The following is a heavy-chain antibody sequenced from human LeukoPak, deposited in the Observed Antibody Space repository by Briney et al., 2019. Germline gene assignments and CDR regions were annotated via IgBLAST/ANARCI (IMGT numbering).Heavy chain of an antibody. V-gene: IGHV4-4*09. J-gene: IGHJ4*02. CDR3: AGCTAAAYFDY. CDR2: IYTSGST. Sequence: SETLSLTCNVSGGSISSYYWSWIRQPPGKGLEWIGYIYTSGSTNYNPSLKSRVTISVDTSKNQFSLKLSSVTAADTAVYYCAGCTAAAYFDYWGQGTLVTVSS. D-gene: IGHD6-13*01. CDR1: GGSISSYY.